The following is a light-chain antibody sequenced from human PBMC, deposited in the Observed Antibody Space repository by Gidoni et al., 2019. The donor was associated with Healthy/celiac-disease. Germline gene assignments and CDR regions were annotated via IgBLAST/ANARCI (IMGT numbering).Light chain of an antibody. V-gene: IGKV3-20*01. CDR2: GAS. J-gene: IGKJ1*01. Sequence: EIVLTQSPGTLSLSPGERATISCRASQSVSSSYLAWYQQKPGQAPRLLIYGASSRATGIPDRLSGSGSGKDFTLTICRLEPEDFAVYYCQQYGSLPRTFGQGTKVEIK. CDR3: QQYGSLPRT. CDR1: QSVSSSY.